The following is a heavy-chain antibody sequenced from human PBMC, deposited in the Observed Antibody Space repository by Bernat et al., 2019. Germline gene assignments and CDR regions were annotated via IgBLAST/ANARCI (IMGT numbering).Heavy chain of an antibody. J-gene: IGHJ4*02. CDR2: ISYDGSNK. CDR3: ARDDRDYGDEGGFDY. V-gene: IGHV3-30*01. D-gene: IGHD4-17*01. CDR1: GFTFSSYA. Sequence: QVQLVESGGGVVQPGRSLRLSCAASGFTFSSYAMHWVRQAPGKGLEWVSVISYDGSNKYYADSVKGRFTISRDNSKNTLYLQMNSLRAEDTAVYYCARDDRDYGDEGGFDYWGQGTLVTVSS.